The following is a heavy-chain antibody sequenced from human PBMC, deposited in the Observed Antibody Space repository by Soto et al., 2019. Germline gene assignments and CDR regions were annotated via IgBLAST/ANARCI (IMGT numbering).Heavy chain of an antibody. D-gene: IGHD1-1*01. CDR3: ARWPQLEPRFDY. V-gene: IGHV4-31*03. CDR2: IYYSGIT. CDR1: SGSISSGGYY. J-gene: IGHJ4*02. Sequence: QVQLQESGPGLVKPSQTLSLTCTVSSGSISSGGYYWSWIRQHPGKGLEWIGYIYYSGITYYNPSRKSRVTISLDTSKNQFSLKLSSVTAADTAVYYCARWPQLEPRFDYWGQGTLVTVSS.